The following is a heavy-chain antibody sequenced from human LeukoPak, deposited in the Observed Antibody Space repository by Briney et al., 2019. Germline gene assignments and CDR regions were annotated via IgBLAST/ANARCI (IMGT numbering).Heavy chain of an antibody. CDR2: IYHSGST. CDR3: ARVLDYYGSGTRDFDY. J-gene: IGHJ4*02. Sequence: SETLSLTCTVSGYSISSGYYWGWIRQPPGEGLEWIGSIYHSGSTYYNPSLKSRVTISVDTSKNQFSLELSSVTAADTAVYYCARVLDYYGSGTRDFDYWGQGTLVTVSS. CDR1: GYSISSGYY. V-gene: IGHV4-38-2*02. D-gene: IGHD3-10*01.